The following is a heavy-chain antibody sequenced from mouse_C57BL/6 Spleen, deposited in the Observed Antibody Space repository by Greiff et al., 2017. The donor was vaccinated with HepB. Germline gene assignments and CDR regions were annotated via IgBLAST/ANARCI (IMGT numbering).Heavy chain of an antibody. CDR1: GYSITSGYY. CDR2: ISYDGSN. D-gene: IGHD3-3*01. CDR3: ARERAFAY. Sequence: DVQLQESGPGLVKPSQSLSLTCSVTGYSITSGYYWNWIRQFPGNKLEWMGYISYDGSNNYNPSLKNRISITRDTSKNQFFLKLNSVTTEDTATYYCARERAFAYWGQGTLVTVSA. J-gene: IGHJ3*01. V-gene: IGHV3-6*01.